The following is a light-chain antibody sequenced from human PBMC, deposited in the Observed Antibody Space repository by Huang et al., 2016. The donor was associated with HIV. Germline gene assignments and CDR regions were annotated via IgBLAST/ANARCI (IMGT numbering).Light chain of an antibody. J-gene: IGKJ1*01. CDR2: KAS. CDR1: QSISSW. CDR3: QQYNSYSGT. Sequence: DIQMTKSPSTLSASVGDRVTITCRASQSISSWLAWYQQKPGKAPKLLIYKASNLEIGVPSRFSGSGSGTEFTLTISSLQPDDFATYYCQQYNSYSGTFGQGTKVEIK. V-gene: IGKV1-5*03.